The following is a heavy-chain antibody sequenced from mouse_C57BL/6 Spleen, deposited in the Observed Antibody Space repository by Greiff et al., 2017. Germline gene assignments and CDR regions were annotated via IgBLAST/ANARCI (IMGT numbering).Heavy chain of an antibody. J-gene: IGHJ1*03. CDR2: INPNYGTT. D-gene: IGHD1-1*01. V-gene: IGHV1-39*01. Sequence: EVKLVESGPELVKPGASVKISCKASGYSFTDYNMNWVKQSNGKSLEWIGVINPNYGTTSYNQKFKGKATLTVDQSSSTADMQLNSLTSEDSAVYYCARWELRYGSSYWYFDVWGTGTTVTVSS. CDR3: ARWELRYGSSYWYFDV. CDR1: GYSFTDYN.